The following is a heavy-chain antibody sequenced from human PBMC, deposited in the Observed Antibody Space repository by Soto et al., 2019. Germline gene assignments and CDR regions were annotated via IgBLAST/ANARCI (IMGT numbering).Heavy chain of an antibody. V-gene: IGHV4-39*01. CDR3: ATHPPYGPLDY. D-gene: IGHD4-17*01. CDR2: IYFSENT. CDR1: GDSISSSSNP. J-gene: IGHJ4*02. Sequence: HLQLQESGPGLVKPSETLSLTCTVSGDSISSSSNPWGWIRQPPGKGLEWIGNIYFSENTYYNPSLKSRVTISVDTSKNQFSLRLTSVTAADTAVYYCATHPPYGPLDYWGQGTLVTVSS.